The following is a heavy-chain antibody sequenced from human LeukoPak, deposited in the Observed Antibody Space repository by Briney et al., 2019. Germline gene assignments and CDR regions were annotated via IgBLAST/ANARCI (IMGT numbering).Heavy chain of an antibody. Sequence: SQTLSLTCAISGDSVSSNTAAWTWIRQSPSRGLEWLGRTYYRSKWYNDYEVSVKSRIAINPDTSKNQFSLQLNSVTPGDTAVYYCAREYLGGYLIYWGQGTLVTVSS. CDR3: AREYLGGYLIY. CDR1: GDSVSSNTAA. J-gene: IGHJ4*02. D-gene: IGHD3-16*02. CDR2: TYYRSKWYN. V-gene: IGHV6-1*01.